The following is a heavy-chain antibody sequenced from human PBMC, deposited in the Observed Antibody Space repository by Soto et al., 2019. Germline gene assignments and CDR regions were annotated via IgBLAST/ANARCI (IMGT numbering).Heavy chain of an antibody. CDR2: ISGSGDNT. CDR3: AKAMLPAPVNYYFDC. V-gene: IGHV3-23*01. CDR1: GFTFSNYG. D-gene: IGHD2-2*01. Sequence: GESLKISCAASGFTFSNYGMTWVRQAPGKGLEWVSSISGSGDNTYYADSVKGRFTISRDNSKNTLYLQVISLRAEDTATYYCAKAMLPAPVNYYFDCLGRGTLVTVSS. J-gene: IGHJ4*02.